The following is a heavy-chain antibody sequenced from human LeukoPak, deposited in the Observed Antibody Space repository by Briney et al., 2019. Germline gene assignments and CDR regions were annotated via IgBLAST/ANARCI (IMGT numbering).Heavy chain of an antibody. D-gene: IGHD6-13*01. J-gene: IGHJ6*03. CDR3: ARDTPYSSSWYFSNYYYYYYMDV. V-gene: IGHV3-73*01. Sequence: GGSLRLSCAASGFTFSGSAMHWVRQASGKGLEWVGRIRNKANSYATTYAASVKGRFTISRDDSKNTAYLQMNSLRAEDTAVYYCARDTPYSSSWYFSNYYYYYYMDVWGKGTTVTVSS. CDR2: IRNKANSYAT. CDR1: GFTFSGSA.